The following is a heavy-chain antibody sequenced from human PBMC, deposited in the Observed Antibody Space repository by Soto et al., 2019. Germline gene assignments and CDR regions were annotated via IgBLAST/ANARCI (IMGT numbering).Heavy chain of an antibody. V-gene: IGHV4-34*01. Sequence: QVQLQQWGAGLLKPSETLSLTCAVYGGSVSSGSYYWSWIRQPPGKGLEWIGEMSHIGGTHFSPSLKSRVTISVDTSKNQFSLKMSFETAADTALYYCARVERGTATTVVDAFDIWGPGTMVTVSS. J-gene: IGHJ3*02. CDR3: ARVERGTATTVVDAFDI. CDR2: MSHIGGT. D-gene: IGHD1-1*01. CDR1: GGSVSSGSYY.